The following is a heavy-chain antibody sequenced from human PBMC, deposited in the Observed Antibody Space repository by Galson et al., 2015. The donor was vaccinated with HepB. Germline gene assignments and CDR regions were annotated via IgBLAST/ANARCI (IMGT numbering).Heavy chain of an antibody. D-gene: IGHD5-12*01. J-gene: IGHJ4*02. V-gene: IGHV5-51*01. CDR3: ARLVATIGSIGY. CDR1: GYSFTSYW. CDR2: IYPGDSDT. Sequence: QSGAEVKKPGESLRISCKGSGYSFTSYWIGWVRQMPGKGLEWMGLIYPGDSDTRYSPSVQGHVTISVDKSVSTAYLQWSSLKASDTAMYYCARLVATIGSIGYWGQGTLVTVSS.